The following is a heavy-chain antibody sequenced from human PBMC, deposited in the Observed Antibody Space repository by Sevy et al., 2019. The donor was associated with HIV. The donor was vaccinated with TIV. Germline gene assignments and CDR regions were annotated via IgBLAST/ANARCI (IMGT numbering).Heavy chain of an antibody. CDR2: ISYDGSNK. D-gene: IGHD3-3*01. Sequence: GGSLRLSCAASGFTFSSYAMHWVRQAPGKGLERVAVISYDGSNKYYTDSVKGRFTISRDNSKNTLYLQMNSLRAEDTAVYYCARSFWSGYGVWTPQPTRYYYGMDVWGQGTTVTVSS. J-gene: IGHJ6*02. CDR3: ARSFWSGYGVWTPQPTRYYYGMDV. V-gene: IGHV3-30*04. CDR1: GFTFSSYA.